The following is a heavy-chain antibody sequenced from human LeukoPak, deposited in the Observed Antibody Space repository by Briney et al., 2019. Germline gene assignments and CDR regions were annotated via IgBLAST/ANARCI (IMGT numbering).Heavy chain of an antibody. V-gene: IGHV3-21*01. CDR1: GFTFSSYG. CDR3: ANHLACGSTSCPPFDD. D-gene: IGHD2-2*01. CDR2: ISDRGTYI. Sequence: PGGSLRLSCAASGFTFSSYGMNWVRQAPGKGLEWVASISDRGTYIYYADSVKGRFTISRDNAKSSLYLQMNSLRAEDTAVYYCANHLACGSTSCPPFDDWGQGTLVTVSS. J-gene: IGHJ4*02.